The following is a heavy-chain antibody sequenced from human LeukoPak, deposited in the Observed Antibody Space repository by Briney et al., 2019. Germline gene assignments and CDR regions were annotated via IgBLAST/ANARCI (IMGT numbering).Heavy chain of an antibody. J-gene: IGHJ4*02. D-gene: IGHD3-16*02. CDR1: GYTFTSYG. CDR3: ARENDYVWGSYRSNFDY. V-gene: IGHV1-18*01. CDR2: ISADNGNT. Sequence: ASVKVSCKASGYTFTSYGISWVRHASGQGLECMGWISADNGNTNYAQKLQGRVTMTTDTSTSTAYMELRSLISDDTAVYYCARENDYVWGSYRSNFDYWGQGTLVTVSS.